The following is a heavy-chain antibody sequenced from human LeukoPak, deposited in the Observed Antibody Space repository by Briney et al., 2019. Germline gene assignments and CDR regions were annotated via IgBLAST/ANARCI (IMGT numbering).Heavy chain of an antibody. CDR1: GFTFSGHY. J-gene: IGHJ4*02. V-gene: IGHV3-72*01. Sequence: GGSLRLSCAASGFTFSGHYMDWVRQVPGKGLEWVGRSRNKANSYYAEYAASVNGRFTISRDDSRDSLYLQMNSLKTEDTAVYYCARGTTGLSQYRNNKYFDYWGQGTLVTVSS. CDR3: ARGTTGLSQYRNNKYFDY. D-gene: IGHD1-1*01. CDR2: SRNKANSYYA.